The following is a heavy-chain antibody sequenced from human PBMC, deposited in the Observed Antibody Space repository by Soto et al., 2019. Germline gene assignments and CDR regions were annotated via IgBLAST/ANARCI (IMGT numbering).Heavy chain of an antibody. J-gene: IGHJ4*02. CDR1: GFTFGSYW. CDR2: MNSDGSST. CDR3: ARANIETGTLLSY. D-gene: IGHD1-7*01. V-gene: IGHV3-74*01. Sequence: GSLILSCAASGFTFGSYWMHWVRQVPGKGLVWVSRMNSDGSSTNYADSVKGRFTISRDNAKNTLYLQMNSLRAEDTAVYYCARANIETGTLLSYWGQGALVTVSS.